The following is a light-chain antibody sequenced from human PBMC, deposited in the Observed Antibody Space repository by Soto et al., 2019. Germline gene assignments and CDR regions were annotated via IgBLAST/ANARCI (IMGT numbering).Light chain of an antibody. CDR3: QSYGDSPII. V-gene: IGKV3D-20*01. J-gene: IGKJ2*01. CDR2: DAS. CDR1: QSVSGRY. Sequence: EIVLTQSPATLSLSPGERATLSCGASQSVSGRYLAWYQQKPGLAPRLLIYDASARATGTPDRFTGSGSGTDFTLTISRLEPEDCAIYYCQSYGDSPIIFGQGTRLEIK.